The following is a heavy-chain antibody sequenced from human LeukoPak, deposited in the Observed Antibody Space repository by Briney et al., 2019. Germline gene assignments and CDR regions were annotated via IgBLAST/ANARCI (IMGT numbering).Heavy chain of an antibody. Sequence: TGGSLRLSCAASGXSFANYAMSWVRQAPGKGLEWVSSIRGSGGSTNYADSVKGRFTISRDNSKNTLSLQMNSLRAEDTALYYCAKGGPYSDSSQSWFAPWGQGTLVTVSS. J-gene: IGHJ5*02. V-gene: IGHV3-23*01. CDR1: GXSFANYA. CDR2: IRGSGGST. CDR3: AKGGPYSDSSQSWFAP. D-gene: IGHD6-13*01.